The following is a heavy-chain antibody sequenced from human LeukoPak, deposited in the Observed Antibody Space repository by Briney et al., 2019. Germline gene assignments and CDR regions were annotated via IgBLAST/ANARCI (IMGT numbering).Heavy chain of an antibody. J-gene: IGHJ4*02. D-gene: IGHD3/OR15-3a*01. CDR3: ARLDSLGAGDY. Sequence: SETLSLTCTVSSGSISTSNYYWGWIRLPPGKGLEWIGSIYYSGTTYYNPSLKSRVTISVDTSKNQFSLKLRSVTAADTAVYYCARLDSLGAGDYWGQGTLVTVSS. CDR2: IYYSGTT. V-gene: IGHV4-39*07. CDR1: SGSISTSNYY.